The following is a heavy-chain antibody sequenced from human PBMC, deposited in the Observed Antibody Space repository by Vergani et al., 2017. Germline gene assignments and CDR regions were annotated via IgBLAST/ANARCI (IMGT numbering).Heavy chain of an antibody. V-gene: IGHV1-18*01. D-gene: IGHD2/OR15-2a*01. J-gene: IGHJ4*02. CDR1: GYTFTAYG. CDR3: ARDFAGECNSDRCYTGGL. CDR2: ITAYHGDP. Sequence: QVQLVQSGAEMKKPGASVKVSCKASGYTFTAYGISWVRQAPGQGLEWLGWITAYHGDPKYTRRLQDRITLTTDPSTATVYLELRSLRSDDTAVYYCARDFAGECNSDRCYTGGLWGQGTLVTVSS.